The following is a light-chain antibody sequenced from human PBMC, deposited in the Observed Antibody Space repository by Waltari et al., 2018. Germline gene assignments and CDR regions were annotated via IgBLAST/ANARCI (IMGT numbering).Light chain of an antibody. Sequence: DVVMTQSPDSLAVSLGARATIHCKSSQTILFNSNNKNYLTWYQQKPGQPPKLLIYWASTRESGVPDRFSGSGSGTDFTLTISSLQAEDVAVYYCQQYYSTPFTFGPGTKVDIK. CDR2: WAS. J-gene: IGKJ3*01. CDR1: QTILFNSNNKNY. CDR3: QQYYSTPFT. V-gene: IGKV4-1*01.